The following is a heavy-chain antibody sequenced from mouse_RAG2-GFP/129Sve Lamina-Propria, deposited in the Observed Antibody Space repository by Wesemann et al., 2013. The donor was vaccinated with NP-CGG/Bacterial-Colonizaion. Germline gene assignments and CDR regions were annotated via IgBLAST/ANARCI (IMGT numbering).Heavy chain of an antibody. J-gene: IGHJ2*01. CDR3: ARTGYDNYYFDY. CDR1: GYTFTSYW. CDR2: IDPSDSYT. Sequence: QVQLQQSGAELMKPGASVKLSCKASGYTFTSYWMHWVKQRPGQGLEWIGVIDPSDSYTNYNQKFKGKATLTVDTSSSTAYMQLSSLTSEDSAVYYCARTGYDNYYFDYWGQGTTLTVSS. V-gene: IGHV1-59*01. D-gene: IGHD2-2*01.